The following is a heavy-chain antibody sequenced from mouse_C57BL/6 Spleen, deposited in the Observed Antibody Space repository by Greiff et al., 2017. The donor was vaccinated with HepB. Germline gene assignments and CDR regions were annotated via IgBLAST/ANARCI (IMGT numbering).Heavy chain of an antibody. CDR3: ARSFYDGYYAMDY. Sequence: QVQLQQPGAELVRPGSSVKLSCKASGYTFTSYWMHWVKQRPIQGLEWIGNIDPSDSETHYNQKFKDKATLTVDKSSSTAYMQLSSLTSEDSAVYYCARSFYDGYYAMDYWGQGTSVTVSS. CDR2: IDPSDSET. V-gene: IGHV1-52*01. CDR1: GYTFTSYW. D-gene: IGHD2-3*01. J-gene: IGHJ4*01.